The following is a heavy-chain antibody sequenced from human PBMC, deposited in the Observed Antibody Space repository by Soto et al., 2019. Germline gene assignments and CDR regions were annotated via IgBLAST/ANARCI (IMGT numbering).Heavy chain of an antibody. J-gene: IGHJ4*02. Sequence: QVPLQESGPGLVKPSETLSLTCTVSGGSISSDYYYWSWIRQPPGRGLEWIGYIYYSGRTYYNPSLKCRLIISVDTSKNQFSLGLCSVTAADTAVYYCARGGAIADFYFDSWGQGILVSVSS. CDR1: GGSISSDYYY. D-gene: IGHD1-26*01. CDR2: IYYSGRT. CDR3: ARGGAIADFYFDS. V-gene: IGHV4-30-4*01.